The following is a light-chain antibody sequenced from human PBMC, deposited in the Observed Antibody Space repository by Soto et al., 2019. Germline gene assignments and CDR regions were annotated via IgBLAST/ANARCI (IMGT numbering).Light chain of an antibody. J-gene: IGLJ2*01. V-gene: IGLV4-60*02. Sequence: QPVLTQSSSASASLGSSVKLTCTLSRGHSSYIIAWHQQQPGKAPRYLMKLEGSGSYNKGSGVPDRFSGSSSGADRYLTISNLQFEDEADYYCETWDSNSVFGGGTKLTVL. CDR1: RGHSSYI. CDR3: ETWDSNSV. CDR2: LEGSGSY.